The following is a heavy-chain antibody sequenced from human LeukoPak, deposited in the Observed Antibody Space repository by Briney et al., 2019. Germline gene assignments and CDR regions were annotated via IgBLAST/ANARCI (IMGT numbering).Heavy chain of an antibody. D-gene: IGHD3-16*01. Sequence: SETLSLTCTVSGGSISSSSYYWGWIRQPPGKGLEWIGYIYHSGSTYYNPSLKSRVTISVDRSKNQFSLKLSSVTAADTAVYYCARNSRNGGLDYWGQGTLVTVSS. CDR2: IYHSGST. CDR3: ARNSRNGGLDY. J-gene: IGHJ4*02. V-gene: IGHV4-39*07. CDR1: GGSISSSSYY.